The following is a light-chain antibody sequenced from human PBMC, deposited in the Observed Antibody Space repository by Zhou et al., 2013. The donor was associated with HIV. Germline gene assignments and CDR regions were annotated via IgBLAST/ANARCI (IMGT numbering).Light chain of an antibody. J-gene: IGKJ5*01. CDR1: QSISSW. CDR3: QQYNDKAIT. Sequence: DIQMTQSPSTLSASVGDRVTITCRASQSISSWLAWYQQKPGKAPKLLIYKASSLESGVPSRFSGSGSGTEFTLTISSLQPDDFATYYCQQYNDKAITFGQGTRLET. CDR2: KAS. V-gene: IGKV1-5*03.